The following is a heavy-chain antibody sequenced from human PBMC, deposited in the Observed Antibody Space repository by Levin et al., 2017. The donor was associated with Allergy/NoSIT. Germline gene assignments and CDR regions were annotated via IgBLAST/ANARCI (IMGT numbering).Heavy chain of an antibody. Sequence: SQTLSLTCAVSGYSISSGYYWGWIRQPPGKGLEWIGSIYHSGSTYYNPSLKSRVTISVDTSKNQFSLKLSSVTAADTAVYYCARRVTTWYFDYWGQGTLVTVSS. CDR1: GYSISSGYY. CDR2: IYHSGST. CDR3: ARRVTTWYFDY. V-gene: IGHV4-38-2*01. J-gene: IGHJ4*02. D-gene: IGHD4-17*01.